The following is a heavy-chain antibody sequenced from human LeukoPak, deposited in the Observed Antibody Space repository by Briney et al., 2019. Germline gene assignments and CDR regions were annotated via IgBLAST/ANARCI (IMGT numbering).Heavy chain of an antibody. D-gene: IGHD5-24*01. CDR2: IKSKTDGGTT. CDR1: GFTFSNAW. J-gene: IGHJ4*02. V-gene: IGHV3-15*01. CDR3: AKVGPGWLRTPSYYFDY. Sequence: PGGSLRLSCAASGFTFSNAWMSWVRQAPGKGLEWVGRIKSKTDGGTTDYAAPVKGRFTISRDDSKNTLYLQMNSLRAEDTAVYYCAKVGPGWLRTPSYYFDYWGQGTLVTVSS.